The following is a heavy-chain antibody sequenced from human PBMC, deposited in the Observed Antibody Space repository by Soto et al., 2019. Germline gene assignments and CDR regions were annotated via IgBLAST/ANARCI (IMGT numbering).Heavy chain of an antibody. CDR2: IYYSGST. Sequence: PSETLSLTCTVSGGSISSYYWSWIRQPPGKGLEWIGYIYYSGSTNYNPSLKSRVTISVDTSKNQFSLKLSSVTAADTAVYYCARGYDSSGYYYRWFDPWGQGTLVTVSS. D-gene: IGHD3-22*01. J-gene: IGHJ5*02. CDR1: GGSISSYY. CDR3: ARGYDSSGYYYRWFDP. V-gene: IGHV4-59*01.